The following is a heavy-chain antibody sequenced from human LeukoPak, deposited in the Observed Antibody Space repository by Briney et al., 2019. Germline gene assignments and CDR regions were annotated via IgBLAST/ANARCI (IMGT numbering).Heavy chain of an antibody. CDR2: IYYSGST. CDR1: GGSISSYY. Sequence: SETLSPTCTVSGGSISSYYWSWIRQPPGKRLEWIGYIYYSGSTNYNPSLKSRVTISVDTSKNQFSLKLSSVTAADTAVYYCARDDDDDAFDIWGQGTMVTVSS. V-gene: IGHV4-59*01. D-gene: IGHD3-16*01. CDR3: ARDDDDDAFDI. J-gene: IGHJ3*02.